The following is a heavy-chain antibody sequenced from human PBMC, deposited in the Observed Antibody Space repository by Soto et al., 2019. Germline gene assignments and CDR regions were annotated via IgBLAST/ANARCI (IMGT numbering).Heavy chain of an antibody. CDR2: IIPILGIA. V-gene: IGHV1-69*04. CDR1: GGTLSSYA. Sequence: ASVKVACKASGGTLSSYAIGWVRQAPGQGLEWMGRIIPILGIANYAQKFQGRVTITADKSTSTAYMELSSLRSEDTAVYYCAREPYSSGWYGPWGQGTLVTVSS. CDR3: AREPYSSGWYGP. J-gene: IGHJ5*02. D-gene: IGHD6-19*01.